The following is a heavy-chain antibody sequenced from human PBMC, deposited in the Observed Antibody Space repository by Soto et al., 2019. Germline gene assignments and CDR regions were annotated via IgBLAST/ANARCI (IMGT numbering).Heavy chain of an antibody. CDR1: GGSFSGYY. CDR2: INHRGST. J-gene: IGHJ4*02. V-gene: IGHV4-34*01. D-gene: IGHD3-9*01. Sequence: SETLSLTCAVYGGSFSGYYWSWIRQPPGKGLEWIGEINHRGSTKYNPSLKSRVTISVDTSKNQFSLKMTSVTAADTAVYYCANGLGPTTGIDYWGQGTLVTVSS. CDR3: ANGLGPTTGIDY.